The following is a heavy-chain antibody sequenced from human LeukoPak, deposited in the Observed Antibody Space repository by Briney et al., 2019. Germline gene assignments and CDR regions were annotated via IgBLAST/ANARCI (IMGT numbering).Heavy chain of an antibody. CDR3: ASLLTGDSTGDY. D-gene: IGHD7-27*01. Sequence: SETLSLTCTVSGGSISSYYWSWIRQPPGKGLEWIGRIYTSGSTNYNPSLKSRVTVSVDTSKNQFSLKLSSVTAADTAVYYCASLLTGDSTGDYWGQGTLVTVSS. J-gene: IGHJ4*02. CDR2: IYTSGST. CDR1: GGSISSYY. V-gene: IGHV4-4*08.